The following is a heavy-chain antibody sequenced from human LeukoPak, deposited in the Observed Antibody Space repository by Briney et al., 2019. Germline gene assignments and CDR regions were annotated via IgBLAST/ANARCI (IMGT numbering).Heavy chain of an antibody. CDR2: ISSSSSTI. CDR3: AREEVVKLKYYYYMDV. CDR1: GFTFSSYS. J-gene: IGHJ6*03. Sequence: GGSLRLSCAASGFTFSSYSMNWVRQAPGKGLEWVSYISSSSSTIYYADSVKGRFTISRDNAKNSLYLQMNSLRAEDTAVYYCAREEVVKLKYYYYMDVWGKGTTVTVSS. D-gene: IGHD3-22*01. V-gene: IGHV3-48*04.